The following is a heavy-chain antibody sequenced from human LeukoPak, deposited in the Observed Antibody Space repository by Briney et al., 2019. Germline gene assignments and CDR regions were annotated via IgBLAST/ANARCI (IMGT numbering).Heavy chain of an antibody. CDR3: AKRSGYTTGWFFDF. CDR2: ISGSDDST. Sequence: GGSLRLSCAASGFSFSSYAMSWVRQAPGKGLEWVSSISGSDDSTYYAESVKGRFTISRDNSKNTLFLQMNSLRAEDTAVFYCAKRSGYTTGWFFDFWGQGTLVTVSS. D-gene: IGHD6-19*01. V-gene: IGHV3-23*01. CDR1: GFSFSSYA. J-gene: IGHJ4*02.